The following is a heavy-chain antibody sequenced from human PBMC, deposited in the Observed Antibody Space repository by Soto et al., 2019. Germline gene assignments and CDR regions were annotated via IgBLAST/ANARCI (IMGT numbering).Heavy chain of an antibody. Sequence: DVQLVESGGGLVQPGGSLRLSCAASGFTFSSYWMSWVRQAPGKGLEWVANINQDGSAEYYVASVKGRFTISTDNAKNSLYLQMNSPRDEDTAVYYCAKLYCGGGSCDSRFDNWGQGTLVTVSS. CDR2: INQDGSAE. D-gene: IGHD2-15*01. V-gene: IGHV3-7*02. CDR1: GFTFSSYW. CDR3: AKLYCGGGSCDSRFDN. J-gene: IGHJ4*02.